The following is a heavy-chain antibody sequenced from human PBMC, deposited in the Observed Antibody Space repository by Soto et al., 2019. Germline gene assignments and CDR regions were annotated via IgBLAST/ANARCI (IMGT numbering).Heavy chain of an antibody. Sequence: SETLSLTCAVYGGSFSGYYWTWIRQPPGTGLEWIGEINHSGSTNYNPSLKSRVTISVDTSKNQFSLKLTSVTAADTAVYYCARGAYCGTDCFHYFDYWGQGTLVTVSS. D-gene: IGHD2-21*02. CDR2: INHSGST. J-gene: IGHJ4*02. CDR1: GGSFSGYY. V-gene: IGHV4-34*01. CDR3: ARGAYCGTDCFHYFDY.